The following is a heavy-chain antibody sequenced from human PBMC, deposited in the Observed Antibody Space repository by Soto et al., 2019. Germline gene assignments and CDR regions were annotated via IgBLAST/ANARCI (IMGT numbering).Heavy chain of an antibody. Sequence: SETLSLTCTVSGGSISNYYWSWIRQPPGKGLEWVGYIYYSGYTNYNPSLKSRVTISVDTSNNQFSLKLRSVTAADTAVYYCGRGEGETALVRLSRGGRGTWVTVPS. CDR3: GRGEGETALVRLSR. CDR1: GGSISNYY. J-gene: IGHJ4*02. D-gene: IGHD5-18*01. CDR2: IYYSGYT. V-gene: IGHV4-59*01.